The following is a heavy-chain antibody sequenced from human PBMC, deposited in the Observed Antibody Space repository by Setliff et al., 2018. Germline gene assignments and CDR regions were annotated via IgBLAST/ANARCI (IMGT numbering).Heavy chain of an antibody. CDR1: GYTFNNYG. Sequence: ASVKVSCKASGYTFNNYGIIWVRQAPGQGLEWMGWIGAYTGNTNYAQKLQGRVTMTTDSSTSTAYMELRSLTSDDTAVYYCSRLVRYCTTTTCQRASGAEFWGQGTLVTV. CDR2: IGAYTGNT. CDR3: SRLVRYCTTTTCQRASGAEF. V-gene: IGHV1-18*01. J-gene: IGHJ4*02. D-gene: IGHD2-8*01.